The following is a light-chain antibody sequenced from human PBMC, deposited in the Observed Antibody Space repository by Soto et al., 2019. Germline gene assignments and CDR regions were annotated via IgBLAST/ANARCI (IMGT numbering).Light chain of an antibody. CDR2: EVS. CDR1: SSDVGGYNY. Sequence: QSALTQPASVSGSPGQSITISCTGTSSDVGGYNYVSWFQQHPGKAPKLKICEVSNRPSGVSNRFSGSKSGNTASLTISELQAEDEADYYCTSFTTISTWVFGGGTKLTVL. CDR3: TSFTTISTWV. V-gene: IGLV2-14*01. J-gene: IGLJ3*02.